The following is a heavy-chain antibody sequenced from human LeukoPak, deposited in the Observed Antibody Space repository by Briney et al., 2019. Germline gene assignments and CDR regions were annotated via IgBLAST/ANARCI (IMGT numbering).Heavy chain of an antibody. V-gene: IGHV3-33*06. CDR1: GFTFSSYG. D-gene: IGHD3-16*01. J-gene: IGHJ6*03. CDR3: AKDKDYGYYMDV. CDR2: IWYDGSDK. Sequence: SGGSLRLSCAASGFTFSSYGMRWVRQAPGKGVEWVAVIWYDGSDKYYADSGKGRFTISRDNSKNTLYLQMNSLRAEDTAVYYCAKDKDYGYYMDVWGKGTTVTVSS.